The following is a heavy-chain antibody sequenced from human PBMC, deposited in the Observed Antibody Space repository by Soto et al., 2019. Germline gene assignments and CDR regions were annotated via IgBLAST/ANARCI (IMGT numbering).Heavy chain of an antibody. V-gene: IGHV1-18*01. D-gene: IGHD2-21*02. CDR2: ISGYSGVT. CDR1: GFIFSNYA. CDR3: ASAGYCGGDCYSALDY. J-gene: IGHJ4*02. Sequence: ASVKVSCKTSGFIFSNYAVSWVRQAPGQGLEWMGWISGYSGVTKSARGFQDRVTMTTETSTGTAYMELRSLRSEDTAMYYCASAGYCGGDCYSALDYWGQGTLVTVSS.